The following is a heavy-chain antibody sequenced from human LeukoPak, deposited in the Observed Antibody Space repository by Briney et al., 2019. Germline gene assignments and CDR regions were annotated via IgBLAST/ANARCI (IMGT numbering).Heavy chain of an antibody. Sequence: PSQTLSLTCTVSGGSISSGGYYWSWIRQHPGKGLEWIGYIYYSGSTYYNPSLKRRVTISVDTSKNQFSLKLSSVTAADTAVYYCARGVEMATISPNLIDYWGQGTLVTVSS. J-gene: IGHJ4*02. D-gene: IGHD5-24*01. V-gene: IGHV4-31*03. CDR3: ARGVEMATISPNLIDY. CDR1: GGSISSGGYY. CDR2: IYYSGST.